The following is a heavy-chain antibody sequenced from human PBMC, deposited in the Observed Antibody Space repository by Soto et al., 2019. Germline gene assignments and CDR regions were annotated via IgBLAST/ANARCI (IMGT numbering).Heavy chain of an antibody. V-gene: IGHV3-11*01. Sequence: PGRPLRLCCGASGFTFGDYYMSWIRQAPGKGLEWVSYISSSGSTIYYADSVKGRFTISRDNAKNSLYLQMNSLRAEDTAVYYCARAIVPYSSSSYYYYMDVWGKGTTVTVSS. CDR3: ARAIVPYSSSSYYYYMDV. CDR2: ISSSGSTI. D-gene: IGHD6-6*01. J-gene: IGHJ6*03. CDR1: GFTFGDYY.